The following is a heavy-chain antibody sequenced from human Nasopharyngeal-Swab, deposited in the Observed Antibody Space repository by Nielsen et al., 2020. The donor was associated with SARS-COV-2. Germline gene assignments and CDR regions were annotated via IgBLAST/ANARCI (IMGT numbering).Heavy chain of an antibody. Sequence: WIRQPAGKGLEWVAVIWYDGSNKYYADSVKGRFTISRDNSKNTLYLQMNSLRAEDTAVYYCARDVIAVPGTLNWFDPWGQGTLVTVSS. CDR2: IWYDGSNK. J-gene: IGHJ5*02. CDR3: ARDVIAVPGTLNWFDP. D-gene: IGHD6-19*01. V-gene: IGHV3-33*01.